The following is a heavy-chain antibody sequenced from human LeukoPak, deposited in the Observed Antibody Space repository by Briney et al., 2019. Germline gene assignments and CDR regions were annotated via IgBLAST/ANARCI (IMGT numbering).Heavy chain of an antibody. CDR1: GYTFTDYY. D-gene: IGHD2-2*01. J-gene: IGHJ4*02. CDR3: ARANFLYCSSSTCLFDY. V-gene: IGHV1-2*02. Sequence: ASVKVSCKASGYTFTDYYMHWVRHAPGQGLEWMGWINPNDGDTNYAQKFQGRVTMTRDTSISTAHMEVSRLRSDDTAVYYCARANFLYCSSSTCLFDYWGQGTLVTVSS. CDR2: INPNDGDT.